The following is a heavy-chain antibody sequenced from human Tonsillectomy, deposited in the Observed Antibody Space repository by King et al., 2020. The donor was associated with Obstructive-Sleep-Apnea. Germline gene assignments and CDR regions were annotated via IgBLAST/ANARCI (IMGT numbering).Heavy chain of an antibody. CDR3: ARAERDGYTWYHFDY. V-gene: IGHV4-39*07. D-gene: IGHD5-24*01. Sequence: QLQESGPGLVKPSETLSLTCTVSGGSISSSSYYWGWIRQPPGKGLEWIGNIYYSGSTYYNPSLKSRVTTSVDTSKNQFSLKLSSVTAADTAVYYCARAERDGYTWYHFDYWGLGTLVTVSS. CDR1: GGSISSSSYY. J-gene: IGHJ4*02. CDR2: IYYSGST.